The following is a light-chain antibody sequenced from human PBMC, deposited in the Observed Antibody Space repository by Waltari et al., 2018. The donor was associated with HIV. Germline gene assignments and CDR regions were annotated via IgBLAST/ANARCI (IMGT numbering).Light chain of an antibody. CDR3: ISYADAGTPV. V-gene: IGLV2-14*01. J-gene: IGLJ2*01. CDR1: GINY. Sequence: QSALTQPASVSGSPGQSITISCTGSGINYVSWFQHRPDTAPKLIIYGVTDRPSGVSNRFSGSKSGNTASLTISGLQAEDEAHYYCISYADAGTPVFGGGTKLTVL. CDR2: GVT.